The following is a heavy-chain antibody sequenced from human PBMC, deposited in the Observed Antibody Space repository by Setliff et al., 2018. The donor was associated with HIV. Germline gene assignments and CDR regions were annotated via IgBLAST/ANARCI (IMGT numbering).Heavy chain of an antibody. Sequence: SETLSLTCSVSGGSITSGGYYWSWIRQHPGKGLEWIGYIYYSGSTYYNPSLKSRVTISVDTSKNQFSLRLSPVTAADTAIYYCALLYPYSGYLGYWGQGTLVTVSS. J-gene: IGHJ4*02. CDR3: ALLYPYSGYLGY. D-gene: IGHD1-26*01. CDR2: IYYSGST. V-gene: IGHV4-31*03. CDR1: GGSITSGGYY.